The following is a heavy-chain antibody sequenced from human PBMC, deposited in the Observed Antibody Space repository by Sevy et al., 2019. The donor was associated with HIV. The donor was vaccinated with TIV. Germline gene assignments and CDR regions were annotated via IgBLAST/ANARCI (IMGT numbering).Heavy chain of an antibody. J-gene: IGHJ3*02. D-gene: IGHD3-22*01. V-gene: IGHV3-23*01. Sequence: GSLRLSCAASGFTFSSYALNWVRQAPGKGLEWVSTIYGGGGVTYYADYVKGRFTISRDNSKNTLYLQMNSLRTGDTAVYFCAGGRYDSSGSFDAFDIWGQGTMVTVSS. CDR3: AGGRYDSSGSFDAFDI. CDR1: GFTFSSYA. CDR2: IYGGGGVT.